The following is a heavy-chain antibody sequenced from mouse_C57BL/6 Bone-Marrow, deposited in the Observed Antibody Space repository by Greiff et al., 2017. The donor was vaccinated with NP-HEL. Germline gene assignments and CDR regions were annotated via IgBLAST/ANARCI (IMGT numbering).Heavy chain of an antibody. V-gene: IGHV5-17*01. J-gene: IGHJ3*01. CDR3: ARGRYGNFPWFAY. CDR1: GFTFSDYG. D-gene: IGHD2-14*01. Sequence: DVQLVESGGGLVKPGGSLKLSCAASGFTFSDYGMHWVRQAPEKGLEWVAYISSGSSTIYYADTVKGRFTISRDNAKNTLFLQMTSLRSEDTAMDYCARGRYGNFPWFAYWGQGTLVTVSA. CDR2: ISSGSSTI.